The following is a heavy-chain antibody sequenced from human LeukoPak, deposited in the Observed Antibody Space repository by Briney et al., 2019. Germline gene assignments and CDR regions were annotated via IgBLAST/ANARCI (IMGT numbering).Heavy chain of an antibody. D-gene: IGHD6-19*01. CDR2: ISAYNGNT. CDR1: GYTFTGYY. Sequence: ASVKVSCKASGYTFTGYYMHWVRQAPGQGLEWMGWISAYNGNTNYAQKLQGRVTMTTDTSTSTAYMELSRLRSDDTAVYYCARLPRQVSSIAVAGTEADYWGQGTLVTVSS. J-gene: IGHJ4*02. CDR3: ARLPRQVSSIAVAGTEADY. V-gene: IGHV1-18*04.